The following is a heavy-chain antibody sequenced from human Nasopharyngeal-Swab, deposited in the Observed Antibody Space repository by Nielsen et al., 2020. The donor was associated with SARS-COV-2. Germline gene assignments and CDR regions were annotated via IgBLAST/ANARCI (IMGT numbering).Heavy chain of an antibody. J-gene: IGHJ5*02. Sequence: GGSLRLSCAASGFTFSSYGMHWVRQAPGKGLEWVAVISYDGSNKYYADSVKGRFTISRDNSKNTLYLQMNSLRAEDTAVYYCAREYCSSTSCYGDWFDPWGQGTLVTVSS. CDR3: AREYCSSTSCYGDWFDP. V-gene: IGHV3-30*03. CDR1: GFTFSSYG. CDR2: ISYDGSNK. D-gene: IGHD2-2*01.